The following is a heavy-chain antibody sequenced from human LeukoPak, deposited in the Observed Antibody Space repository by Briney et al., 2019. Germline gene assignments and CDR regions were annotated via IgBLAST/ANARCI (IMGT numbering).Heavy chain of an antibody. D-gene: IGHD1-7*01. V-gene: IGHV3-30-3*02. CDR2: ISYDGSNK. CDR1: GFTFSSYA. J-gene: IGHJ6*03. Sequence: GGSLRLSCAASGFTFSSYAMHWVRQAPGKGLEWVAVISYDGSNKYYADSVKGRFTISRDNSKNTLYLQMNSLRAEDTAVYYCAKIHTGTTVYYYYYMDVWGKGTTVTVSS. CDR3: AKIHTGTTVYYYYYMDV.